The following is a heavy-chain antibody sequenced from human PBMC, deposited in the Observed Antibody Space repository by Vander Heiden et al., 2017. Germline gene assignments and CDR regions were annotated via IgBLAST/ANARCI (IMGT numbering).Heavy chain of an antibody. CDR1: GYTFPDYY. J-gene: IGHJ4*02. CDR2: LNPKSGAT. Sequence: QVLLVQSGAEVKRPGASVKVSCKAYGYTFPDYYLHWVRQAPGQGLEWMGWLNPKSGATNYALKFQDRVTVTRDTSINTAYMELTRLTSADTAVYYCARTAYSDSGSYAAVNYWGQGTLITVSS. CDR3: ARTAYSDSGSYAAVNY. D-gene: IGHD3-10*01. V-gene: IGHV1-2*02.